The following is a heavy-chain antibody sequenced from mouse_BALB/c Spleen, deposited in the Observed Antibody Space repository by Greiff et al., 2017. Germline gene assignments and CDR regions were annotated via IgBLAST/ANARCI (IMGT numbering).Heavy chain of an antibody. CDR2: INPSTGYT. CDR3: ARKYGNPFAY. Sequence: QVQLKESGAELAKPGASVKMSCKASGYTFTSYWMHWVKQRPGQGLEWIGYINPSTGYTEYNQKFKDKATLTADKSSSTAYMQLSSLTSEDSAVYYCARKYGNPFAYWGQGTLVTVSA. CDR1: GYTFTSYW. J-gene: IGHJ3*01. V-gene: IGHV1-7*01. D-gene: IGHD2-10*02.